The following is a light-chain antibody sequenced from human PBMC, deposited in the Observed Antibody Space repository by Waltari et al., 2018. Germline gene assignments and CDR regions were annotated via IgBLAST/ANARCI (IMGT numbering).Light chain of an antibody. CDR3: HQSSSLPIT. V-gene: IGKV6-21*02. Sequence: EIVLTQSPDFQSVTPKEKVIITCRASQSIGTSLHWYQQKPDQSPKLLIKSAYQSISGLPSRFSGSGSGTDFTLTINSLEVEDAVTYYCHQSSSLPITFGQGTRLEIK. CDR1: QSIGTS. J-gene: IGKJ5*01. CDR2: SAY.